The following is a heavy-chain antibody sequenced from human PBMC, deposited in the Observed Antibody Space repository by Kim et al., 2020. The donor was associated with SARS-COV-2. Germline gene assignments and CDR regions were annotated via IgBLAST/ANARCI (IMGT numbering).Heavy chain of an antibody. CDR3: ANLAGNYNYYYYYMDV. CDR2: ISGSGGST. D-gene: IGHD4-4*01. J-gene: IGHJ6*03. CDR1: GFTFSSYA. V-gene: IGHV3-23*01. Sequence: GGSLRLSCAASGFTFSSYAMSWVRQAPGKGLEWVSAISGSGGSTYYADSVKGLFTISRDNSKNTLYLQMNSLRAEDTAVYYCANLAGNYNYYYYYMDVWGKGTTVTVSS.